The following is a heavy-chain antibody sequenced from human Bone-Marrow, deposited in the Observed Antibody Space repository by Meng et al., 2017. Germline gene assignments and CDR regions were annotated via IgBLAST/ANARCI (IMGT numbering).Heavy chain of an antibody. Sequence: GESLKISCAASGFTFSSYAMHWVRQAPGKGLEWVAVITYDGSNKYYADSVKGRFTTSRDNSKNTLYLQMNSLRAEDAAVYYCARGRGKYYFDYWGQGTLVTVSS. CDR2: ITYDGSNK. J-gene: IGHJ4*02. CDR3: ARGRGKYYFDY. V-gene: IGHV3-30*04. D-gene: IGHD3-16*01. CDR1: GFTFSSYA.